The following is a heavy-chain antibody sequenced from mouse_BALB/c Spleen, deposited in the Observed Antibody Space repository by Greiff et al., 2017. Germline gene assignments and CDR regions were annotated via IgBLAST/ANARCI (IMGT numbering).Heavy chain of an antibody. CDR2: ISYSGST. Sequence: DVKLQESGPGLVKPSQSLSLTCTVTGYSITSDYAWNWIRQFPGNKLEWMGYISYSGSTSYNPSLKSRISITRDTSKNQFFLQLNSVTTEDTATYYCARHGKTGTPYWYFDVWGAGTTVTVSS. CDR3: ARHGKTGTPYWYFDV. D-gene: IGHD4-1*01. J-gene: IGHJ1*01. CDR1: GYSITSDYA. V-gene: IGHV3-2*02.